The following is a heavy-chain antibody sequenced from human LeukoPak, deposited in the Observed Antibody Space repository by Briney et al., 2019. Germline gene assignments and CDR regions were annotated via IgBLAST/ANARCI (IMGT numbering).Heavy chain of an antibody. D-gene: IGHD3-10*01. Sequence: ASVKVSCKASGYTFTSYAMNWVRQAPGQGLEWMGWINPNSGGTNYAQKFQGRVTMTRDTSISTDYMELSRLRSDDTAVYYCARESQITMVRGDIDYWGQGTLVTVSS. CDR3: ARESQITMVRGDIDY. J-gene: IGHJ4*02. CDR1: GYTFTSYA. CDR2: INPNSGGT. V-gene: IGHV1-2*02.